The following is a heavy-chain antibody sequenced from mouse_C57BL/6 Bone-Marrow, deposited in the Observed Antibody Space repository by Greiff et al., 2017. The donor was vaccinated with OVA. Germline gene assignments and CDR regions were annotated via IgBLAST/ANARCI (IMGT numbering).Heavy chain of an antibody. J-gene: IGHJ2*01. CDR1: GFTFSSYA. CDR3: TRAWYPYYFDY. D-gene: IGHD2-1*01. Sequence: EVNVVESGEGLVKPGGSLKLSCAASGFTFSSYAMSWVRQTPEKRLEWVAYISSGGDYIYYADTVKGRFTISRDNARSTLYLQMSSLKSEDTAMYYCTRAWYPYYFDYWGQGTTLTVSS. V-gene: IGHV5-9-1*02. CDR2: ISSGGDYI.